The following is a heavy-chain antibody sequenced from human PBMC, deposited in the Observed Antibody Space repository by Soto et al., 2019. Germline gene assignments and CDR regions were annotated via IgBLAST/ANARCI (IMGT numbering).Heavy chain of an antibody. V-gene: IGHV4-59*12. D-gene: IGHD4-17*01. J-gene: IGHJ6*02. CDR3: ARGGRTTVTTFYYGMDV. CDR1: GGSISSYY. Sequence: SETLSLTCTVSGGSISSYYWTWIRQPPGKGLEWIGYISYSGTTNYNPSLKSRVTISIDTSKNQFSLKLSSVTAADTAVYYCARGGRTTVTTFYYGMDVWGQGTTVTVSS. CDR2: ISYSGTT.